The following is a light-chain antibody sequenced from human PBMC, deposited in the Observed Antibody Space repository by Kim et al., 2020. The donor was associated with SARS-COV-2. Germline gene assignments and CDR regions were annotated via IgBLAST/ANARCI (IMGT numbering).Light chain of an antibody. J-gene: IGLJ3*02. V-gene: IGLV2-23*01. CDR1: SSDVGSYNL. CDR3: CSYAGNWV. Sequence: LTQPASVSGSPGQSITISCTGTSSDVGSYNLVSWYQQHPGKAPKLMIYEGSKRPSGVSNRFSGSKSGNTASLTISGLQAEDEADYYCCSYAGNWVFG. CDR2: EGS.